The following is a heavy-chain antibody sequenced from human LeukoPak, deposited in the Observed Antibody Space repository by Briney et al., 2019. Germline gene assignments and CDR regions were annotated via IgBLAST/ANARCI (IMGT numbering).Heavy chain of an antibody. Sequence: PSETLSLTCTVSGGSISSSSYYWGWIRQPPGKGLEWIGSIYYSGSTYYNPSLKSRVTISVDTSKNQFSLKLSSVTAADTAVYYCASLPFTWIQKRDYWGQGTLVTVSS. CDR1: GGSISSSSYY. D-gene: IGHD5-18*01. J-gene: IGHJ4*02. CDR3: ASLPFTWIQKRDY. CDR2: IYYSGST. V-gene: IGHV4-39*07.